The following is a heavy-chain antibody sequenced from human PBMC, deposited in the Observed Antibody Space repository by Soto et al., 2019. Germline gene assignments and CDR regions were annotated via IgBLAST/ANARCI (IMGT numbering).Heavy chain of an antibody. J-gene: IGHJ4*02. CDR1: RGTFSSYT. D-gene: IGHD6-13*01. CDR3: ARCPYSSSWYGSYFDY. V-gene: IGHV1-69*02. CDR2: IIPILGIA. Sequence: EASVKVSCKASRGTFSSYTISWVRQAPGQGLEWMGRIIPILGIANYAQKFQGRVTITADKSTSTAYMELSSLRSEDTAVYYCARCPYSSSWYGSYFDYWGQGTLVTVSS.